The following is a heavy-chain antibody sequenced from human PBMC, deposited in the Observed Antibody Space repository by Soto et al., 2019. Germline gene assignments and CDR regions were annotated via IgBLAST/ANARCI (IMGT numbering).Heavy chain of an antibody. V-gene: IGHV3-30*18. Sequence: PGGSLRLSCAASGFPFRNYAMHWVRQATGKGLDWVAFVSYDGSHEYYADSVKGRFSIYRENYKNTLFLQMNSLSAEYTAVYHCAKLQYSSGDNCYFFDYRGQGTLVTV. CDR3: AKLQYSSGDNCYFFDY. J-gene: IGHJ4*02. CDR1: GFPFRNYA. CDR2: VSYDGSHE. D-gene: IGHD2-15*01.